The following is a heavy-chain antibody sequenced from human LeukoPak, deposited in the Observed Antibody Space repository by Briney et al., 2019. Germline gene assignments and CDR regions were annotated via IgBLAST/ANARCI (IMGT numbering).Heavy chain of an antibody. Sequence: GGSLRLSCAASGFTFSSYSMNWVRRAPGKGLEWVSSISSSSSYIYYADSVKGRFTISRDNAKHSLYLQMNSLRAEDTAVYYCARAGSAVADYYFDYWGQGTLVTVSS. V-gene: IGHV3-21*01. J-gene: IGHJ4*02. CDR1: GFTFSSYS. D-gene: IGHD6-19*01. CDR2: ISSSSSYI. CDR3: ARAGSAVADYYFDY.